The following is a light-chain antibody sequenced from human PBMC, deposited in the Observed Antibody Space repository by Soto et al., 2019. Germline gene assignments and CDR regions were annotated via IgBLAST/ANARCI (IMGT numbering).Light chain of an antibody. CDR3: CSYAGSYTYV. V-gene: IGLV1-40*01. J-gene: IGLJ1*01. CDR2: GNN. CDR1: SSNIGAGYD. Sequence: QSVLTQPPSVSGAPGQRVTISCTGGSSNIGAGYDVHWYQQLPETAPKLLIYGNNIRPSGVPDRFSGSKSGNTASLTISGLQAEDESDYYCCSYAGSYTYVFGTGTKLTVL.